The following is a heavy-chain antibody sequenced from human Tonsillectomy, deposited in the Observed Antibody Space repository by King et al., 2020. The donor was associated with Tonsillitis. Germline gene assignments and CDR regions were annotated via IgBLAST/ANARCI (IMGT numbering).Heavy chain of an antibody. CDR1: GFRFSSYA. D-gene: IGHD3-3*01. CDR2: ISGSGGST. V-gene: IGHV3-23*04. J-gene: IGHJ3*02. CDR3: AKDVSAHTMTMFVEGGAFDI. Sequence: DVQLVESGGGLEQPGGSLRLSCAASGFRFSSYAMNWVRQDPGKGLEWVSGISGSGGSTYYADSVKGRFTIPRDNSKNTLYLQMNSLRAEDTAVYYCAKDVSAHTMTMFVEGGAFDIWGQGTVVTVSS.